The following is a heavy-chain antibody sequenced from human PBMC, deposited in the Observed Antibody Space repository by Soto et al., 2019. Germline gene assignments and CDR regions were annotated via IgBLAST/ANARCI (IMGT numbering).Heavy chain of an antibody. D-gene: IGHD6-6*01. Sequence: GGSLRLSCTASGFTFCDYAMSWFRQAPGKGLEWVGFIRSKAYGGTTEYAASVKGRFTISRDDSKSIAYLQMNSLKTEDTAVYYCTREPLVGPWFDPWGQGTLVTVSS. CDR1: GFTFCDYA. CDR3: TREPLVGPWFDP. CDR2: IRSKAYGGTT. J-gene: IGHJ5*02. V-gene: IGHV3-49*03.